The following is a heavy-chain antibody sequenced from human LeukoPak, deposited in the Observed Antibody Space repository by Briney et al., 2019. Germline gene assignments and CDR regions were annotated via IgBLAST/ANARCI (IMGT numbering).Heavy chain of an antibody. CDR1: GFTFSSYS. V-gene: IGHV3-21*01. CDR2: ISSSSSYI. Sequence: RGSLRLSCAASGFTFSSYSMNWVRQAPGKGLEWVSSISSSSSYIYYADSVKGRFTISRDNAKNSLYLQMNSLRAEDTAVYYCAREPYGSGSYYYYYYMDVWGKGTTVTISS. J-gene: IGHJ6*03. D-gene: IGHD3-10*01. CDR3: AREPYGSGSYYYYYYMDV.